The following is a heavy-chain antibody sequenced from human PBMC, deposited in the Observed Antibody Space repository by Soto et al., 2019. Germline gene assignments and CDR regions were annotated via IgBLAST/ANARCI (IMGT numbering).Heavy chain of an antibody. CDR3: ARGGLVGAFTSAFDI. D-gene: IGHD1-26*01. CDR1: GYTFTSYA. J-gene: IGHJ3*02. V-gene: IGHV1-3*01. CDR2: ITAGDGNT. Sequence: QVQLVQSGAVVKKPGASVKVSCKASGYTFTSYAMHWVRQAPGQRLEWMACITAGDGNTNYSKKVQGRVTIIRDTSEKTAYMEMSSLRSEDTAVYYCARGGLVGAFTSAFDIWGQGTMVTVSS.